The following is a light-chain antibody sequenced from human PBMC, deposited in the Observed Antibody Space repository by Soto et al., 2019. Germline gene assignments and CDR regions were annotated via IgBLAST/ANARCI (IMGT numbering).Light chain of an antibody. CDR2: EVS. CDR1: SSDVGSYNF. V-gene: IGLV2-23*02. Sequence: QSALTQPASVSVSPGQSITISCTRTSSDVGSYNFVSWYQQHPGEVPKVMIYEVSKRPSGVSDRFSGSKSGNTASLTISGLQAEDEADYYCCADAGRSTYVFGTGTKVTVL. J-gene: IGLJ1*01. CDR3: CADAGRSTYV.